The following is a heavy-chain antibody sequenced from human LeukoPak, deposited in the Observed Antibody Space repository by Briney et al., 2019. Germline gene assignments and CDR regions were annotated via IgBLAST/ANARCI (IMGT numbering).Heavy chain of an antibody. CDR3: ARVLYSSSSRVVYYYYGMDV. Sequence: SQTLSLTCAVSGGPIRSGVYSCSWIRQPPGKGLEWIGYIYHSGSSYYNPSLKSRVTMSVDMSKNQFSLSLSSETAADTAVYYCARVLYSSSSRVVYYYYGMDVWGQGTTVTVSS. D-gene: IGHD6-6*01. J-gene: IGHJ6*02. V-gene: IGHV4-30-2*01. CDR2: IYHSGSS. CDR1: GGPIRSGVYS.